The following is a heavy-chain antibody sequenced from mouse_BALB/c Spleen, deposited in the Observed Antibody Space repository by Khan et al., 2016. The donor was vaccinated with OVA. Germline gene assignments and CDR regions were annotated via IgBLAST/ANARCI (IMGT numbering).Heavy chain of an antibody. Sequence: QVQLKQSGPGLLQPSQSLSITCTVSGFSLTTYGVHWVRKSQGKVLEGRGLIWFGANTSFNPPLISRLSITKDNPRSQVFFKMNMLQTDDTAIYYCARNSYMYDFTYWGQGTLVTVSA. CDR2: IWFGANT. J-gene: IGHJ3*01. CDR3: ARNSYMYDFTY. V-gene: IGHV2-4-1*01. D-gene: IGHD2-14*01. CDR1: GFSLTTYG.